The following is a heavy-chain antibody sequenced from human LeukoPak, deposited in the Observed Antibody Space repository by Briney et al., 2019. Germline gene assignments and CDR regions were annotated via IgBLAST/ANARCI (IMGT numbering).Heavy chain of an antibody. V-gene: IGHV3-74*01. CDR2: INSDGSST. D-gene: IGHD1-1*01. CDR3: AREGTGTLTYYMDV. Sequence: GSLRLSCAASGFTFSSYWMHWVRQAPGKGLVWVSRINSDGSSTGYADSVKGRFTISRDNAKNTLYLQMNSLRAEDTAVYYCAREGTGTLTYYMDVWGKGTTVTVSS. CDR1: GFTFSSYW. J-gene: IGHJ6*03.